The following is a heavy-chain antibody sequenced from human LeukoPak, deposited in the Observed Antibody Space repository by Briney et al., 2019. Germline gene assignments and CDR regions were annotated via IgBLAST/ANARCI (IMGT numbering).Heavy chain of an antibody. CDR2: IYPSDSDT. Sequence: HGESLKISCKGSGYSFTSYWIAWVRQMPGKGLEWMGIIYPSDSDTRYSPSFQGQVTISADKSNSTAYLQWSSLKASDTAMYYCARRMVRGVIASPYDYWGQGTLVTVSS. CDR3: ARRMVRGVIASPYDY. D-gene: IGHD3-10*01. V-gene: IGHV5-51*01. J-gene: IGHJ4*02. CDR1: GYSFTSYW.